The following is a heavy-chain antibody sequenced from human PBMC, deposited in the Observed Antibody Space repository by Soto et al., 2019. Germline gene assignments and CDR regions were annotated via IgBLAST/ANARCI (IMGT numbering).Heavy chain of an antibody. CDR3: ARLGYCSGGSCSPFDY. Sequence: SVKVSCKASGGTFSSYAISWVRQAPGQGLEWMGGIIPIFGTANYAQKFQGRVTITADESTSTAYMELRSLRSDDTAVYYCARLGYCSGGSCSPFDYWGQGTLVTVSS. CDR1: GGTFSSYA. D-gene: IGHD2-15*01. J-gene: IGHJ4*02. V-gene: IGHV1-69*13. CDR2: IIPIFGTA.